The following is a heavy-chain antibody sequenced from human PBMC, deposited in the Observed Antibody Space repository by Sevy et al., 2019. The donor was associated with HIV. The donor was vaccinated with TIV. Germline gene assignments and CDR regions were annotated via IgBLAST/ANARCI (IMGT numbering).Heavy chain of an antibody. CDR1: GYTFTGQY. D-gene: IGHD5-18*01. V-gene: IGHV1-2*02. CDR3: ARDFRLRGYGYGSFDY. CDR2: INPNSGGT. Sequence: ASVKVSCKASGYTFTGQYIHWVRQAPGQGLEWMGWINPNSGGTNYGQDFQGRVTLTRDTSITTAYMELSGLKSDDTAIYYCARDFRLRGYGYGSFDYWGQGTLVTVSS. J-gene: IGHJ4*02.